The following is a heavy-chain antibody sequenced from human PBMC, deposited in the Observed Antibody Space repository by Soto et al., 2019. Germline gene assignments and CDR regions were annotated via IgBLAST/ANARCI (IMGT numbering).Heavy chain of an antibody. J-gene: IGHJ3*02. CDR1: GYTFTSYG. D-gene: IGHD5-18*01. CDR3: ASATGTAMVHDAFDI. Sequence: ASVKVSCKASGYTFTSYGISWVRQAPGQGLEWMGWISAYNGNTNYAQKLQGRVTMTTDTSTSTAYMELRSLRSDDTAVYYCASATGTAMVHDAFDIWGQGTMVTVSS. CDR2: ISAYNGNT. V-gene: IGHV1-18*04.